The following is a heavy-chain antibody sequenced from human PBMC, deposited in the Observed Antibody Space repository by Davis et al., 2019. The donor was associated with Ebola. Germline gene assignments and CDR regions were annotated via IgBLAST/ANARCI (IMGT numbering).Heavy chain of an antibody. CDR3: ARDLIGRAAADV. CDR2: ISAYNGNT. V-gene: IGHV1-18*01. J-gene: IGHJ6*02. Sequence: ASVQVSCKASAGTFSSYGISWVRQAPGHGLEWMGWISAYNGNTNYAQKLQGRVTMTTDTSTSTAYMELRSLRSDDTAVYYCARDLIGRAAADVWGQGTTVTVSS. CDR1: AGTFSSYG. D-gene: IGHD6-13*01.